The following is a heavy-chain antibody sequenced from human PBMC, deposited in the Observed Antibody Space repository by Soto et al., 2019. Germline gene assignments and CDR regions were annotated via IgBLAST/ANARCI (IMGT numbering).Heavy chain of an antibody. CDR1: GGSVSSGSYY. CDR2: IYYTGRT. D-gene: IGHD3-22*01. V-gene: IGHV4-61*01. J-gene: IGHJ4*02. Sequence: QVQLQESGPGLVKPSETLSLTCIVSGGSVSSGSYYWSWIRQPPGKGLEWIGFIYYTGRTSYNPSLKGRITISVDTSNNQFSLKLSSVTAADTAVYFCATMSSSGYPLDYWGRGTLVTVSS. CDR3: ATMSSSGYPLDY.